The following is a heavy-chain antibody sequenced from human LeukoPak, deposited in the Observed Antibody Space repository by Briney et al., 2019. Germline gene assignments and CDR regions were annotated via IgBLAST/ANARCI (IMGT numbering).Heavy chain of an antibody. D-gene: IGHD6-13*01. V-gene: IGHV3-33*01. Sequence: GGSLRLSCAASGFTFSSYGMHWVRQAPGKGLEWGAVIWYDGSNKYYADSVKGRFTISRDNSKNTLYLQMNSLRAEDTAVYYCARDTGYSSSYDAFDIWGQGTMVTVSS. CDR1: GFTFSSYG. J-gene: IGHJ3*02. CDR2: IWYDGSNK. CDR3: ARDTGYSSSYDAFDI.